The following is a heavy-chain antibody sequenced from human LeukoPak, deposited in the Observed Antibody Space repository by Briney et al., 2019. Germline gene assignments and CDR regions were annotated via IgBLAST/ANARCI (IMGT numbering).Heavy chain of an antibody. J-gene: IGHJ3*02. Sequence: RWASVKVSCKASGGTFSSYAISWVRQAPGQGLEWMGRIIPILGIANYAQKFQGRVTITADKSTSTAYMELSSLRSEDTAVYYCARDSRSRECYDSSGRPCEDAFDIWGQGTMVTVSS. CDR2: IIPILGIA. D-gene: IGHD3-22*01. CDR1: GGTFSSYA. CDR3: ARDSRSRECYDSSGRPCEDAFDI. V-gene: IGHV1-69*04.